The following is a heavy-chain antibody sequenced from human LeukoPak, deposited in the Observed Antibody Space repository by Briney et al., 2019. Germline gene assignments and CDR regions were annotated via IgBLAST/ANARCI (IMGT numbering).Heavy chain of an antibody. CDR3: ARRGTGEQDEDAFDI. CDR2: ISAYNGNT. D-gene: IGHD7-27*01. V-gene: IGHV1-18*01. J-gene: IGHJ3*02. Sequence: GASVKVSCKASGYTFTSYGISWVRQAPGQGLEWMGWISAYNGNTNYAQKLQGRVTMTRDMSTSTVYMELSSLRSEDTAVYYCARRGTGEQDEDAFDIWGQGTMVTVSS. CDR1: GYTFTSYG.